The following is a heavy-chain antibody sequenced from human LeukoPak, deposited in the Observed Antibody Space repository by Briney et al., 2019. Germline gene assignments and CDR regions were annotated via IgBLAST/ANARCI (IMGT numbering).Heavy chain of an antibody. J-gene: IGHJ6*02. CDR1: GFTFSNYA. CDR3: ARPKRFYYYYYGMDV. Sequence: PGGSLRLSCATSGFTFSNYAMHWVRQAPGKGLEWVAVISYDGSNEYYADSVKGLFTISRDNSKNTLYLQMNSLRAEDTAVYYCARPKRFYYYYYGMDVWGQGTTVTVSS. CDR2: ISYDGSNE. V-gene: IGHV3-30-3*01.